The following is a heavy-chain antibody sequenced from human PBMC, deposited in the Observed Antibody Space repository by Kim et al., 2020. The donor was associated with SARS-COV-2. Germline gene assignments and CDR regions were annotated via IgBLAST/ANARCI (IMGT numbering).Heavy chain of an antibody. CDR1: GGSISSSSYY. V-gene: IGHV4-39*07. Sequence: SETLSLTCTVSGGSISSSSYYWGWIRQPPGKGLEWIGSIYYSGSTYYNPSLKSRVTISVDTSKNQFSLKLSSVTAADTAVYYCARDRIFGADLRPINWFDPWGQGTLVTVSS. CDR2: IYYSGST. CDR3: ARDRIFGADLRPINWFDP. D-gene: IGHD3-10*01. J-gene: IGHJ5*02.